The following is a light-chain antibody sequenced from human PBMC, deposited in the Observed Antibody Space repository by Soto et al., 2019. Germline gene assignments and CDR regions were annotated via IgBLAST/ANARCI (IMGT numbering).Light chain of an antibody. J-gene: IGLJ1*01. Sequence: QSALAQPASVSGSPGQSITISCTGTGGDVGSYKYVSWYQQHPGKAPKLIIFEVSNRPSGVSDRFSGSKSGNRASLTISGLQAEDEADYYCSSYTSISSLGVFXTGTKLTVL. CDR2: EVS. CDR3: SSYTSISSLGV. V-gene: IGLV2-14*01. CDR1: GGDVGSYKY.